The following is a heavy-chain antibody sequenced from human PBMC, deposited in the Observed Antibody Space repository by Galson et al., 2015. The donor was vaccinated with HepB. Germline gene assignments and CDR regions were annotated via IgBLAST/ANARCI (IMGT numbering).Heavy chain of an antibody. Sequence: SLRLSCAASGFTFSNYWMSWVRQAPGKGLEWVANIEQDGSEKNYVDSVKGRFTISRENAKNTLYLQMNSLRVEDTAMYYCTSTMVTQFDYWGQGALFTVSS. CDR1: GFTFSNYW. CDR2: IEQDGSEK. J-gene: IGHJ4*02. V-gene: IGHV3-7*01. D-gene: IGHD4-23*01. CDR3: TSTMVTQFDY.